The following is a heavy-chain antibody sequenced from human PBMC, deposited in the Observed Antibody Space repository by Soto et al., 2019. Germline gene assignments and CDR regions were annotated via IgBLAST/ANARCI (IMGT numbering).Heavy chain of an antibody. CDR2: ISYDGSNK. Sequence: QVQLVESGGGVVQPGRSLRLSCAASGFTFSSYAMHWVRQAPGKGLEWVAVISYDGSNKYYADSVKGRFTISRDNYKNTLYLQMNILRAEDTAVYYCARASYCSSTSCYYGMDVWGQGTTVTVSS. V-gene: IGHV3-30-3*01. CDR1: GFTFSSYA. J-gene: IGHJ6*02. CDR3: ARASYCSSTSCYYGMDV. D-gene: IGHD2-2*01.